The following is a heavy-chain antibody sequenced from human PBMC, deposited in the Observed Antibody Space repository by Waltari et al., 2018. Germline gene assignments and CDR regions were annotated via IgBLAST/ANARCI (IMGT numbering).Heavy chain of an antibody. Sequence: EVKLMESGETLVQPGRSLRLPCTTNGFSFGTYAMSWFRQAPGKGLEWVGFIRNQAYGAATEYAASVKDRFAISRDDSKGIAYLQMNNLKIEDTAMYYCSRVKSWGAGDYWGQGTLVTVSS. CDR1: GFSFGTYA. J-gene: IGHJ4*02. V-gene: IGHV3-49*03. D-gene: IGHD3-16*01. CDR3: SRVKSWGAGDY. CDR2: IRNQAYGAAT.